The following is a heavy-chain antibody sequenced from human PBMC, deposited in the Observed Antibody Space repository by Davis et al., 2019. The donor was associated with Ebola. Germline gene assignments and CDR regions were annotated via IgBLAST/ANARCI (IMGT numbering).Heavy chain of an antibody. CDR3: ARTGRSPGDYHLDY. D-gene: IGHD4-17*01. J-gene: IGHJ4*02. Sequence: PGGSLRLSCAASGFTFSSYSMNWVRQAPGKGLEWVSYISSSSSTIYYADSVKGRFTISRDNAKNSLYLQMNSLRDEDTAVYYCARTGRSPGDYHLDYWGQGTLVTVSS. CDR1: GFTFSSYS. V-gene: IGHV3-48*02. CDR2: ISSSSSTI.